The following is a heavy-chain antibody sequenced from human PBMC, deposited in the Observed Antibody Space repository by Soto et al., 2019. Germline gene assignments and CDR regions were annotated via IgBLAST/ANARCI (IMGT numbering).Heavy chain of an antibody. Sequence: PGESLKISCKGSGYSFTSYWIGWVRQMPGKGLEWMGIIYPGDSDTSYSPSFQGQVTISADKSISTAYLQWSSRKASDTAMYYCASNTIPDYYYMDVGGKGTTVTVSS. CDR2: IYPGDSDT. D-gene: IGHD3-3*01. CDR1: GYSFTSYW. J-gene: IGHJ6*03. CDR3: ASNTIPDYYYMDV. V-gene: IGHV5-51*01.